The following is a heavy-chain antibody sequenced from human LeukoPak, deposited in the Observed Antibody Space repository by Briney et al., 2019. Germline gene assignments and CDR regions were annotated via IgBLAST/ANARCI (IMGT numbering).Heavy chain of an antibody. CDR3: VRGTY. J-gene: IGHJ4*02. Sequence: ASVKVSCKASGYTFTSYDINWVRQATGQGLEWMGWMYPNSGNTGYAQNLQGRVTMTRDTSISTAYMELSSLGSADTAVYYCVRGTYWGQGTLVTVSS. CDR1: GYTFTSYD. V-gene: IGHV1-8*01. CDR2: MYPNSGNT.